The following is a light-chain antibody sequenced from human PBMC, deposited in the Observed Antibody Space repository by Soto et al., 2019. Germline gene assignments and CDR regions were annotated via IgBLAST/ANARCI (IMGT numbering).Light chain of an antibody. J-gene: IGKJ2*01. Sequence: DIQMTQSPSTLSASVGDRVSISCRASQSLDTWLAWYQQKPGEAPKLLVSDASNLESGVSSRFTGSGSGTEFTLTISSLQPDDFATYYCQQYTRYPYTFGQGPKLEIK. V-gene: IGKV1-5*01. CDR2: DAS. CDR1: QSLDTW. CDR3: QQYTRYPYT.